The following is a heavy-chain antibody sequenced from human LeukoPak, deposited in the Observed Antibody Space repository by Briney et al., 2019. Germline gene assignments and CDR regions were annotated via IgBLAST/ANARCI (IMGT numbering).Heavy chain of an antibody. CDR1: GFTFSSYS. J-gene: IGHJ3*02. Sequence: KPGGSLRLSCAASGFTFSSYSMNWVRQAPGKGLEWVSAISSSSSYIYYADSVKGGFTISRDNAKNSLYRQMNSLRAEDTAVYYCARAQTDYYDSSGYYYFDAFDIWGQGTMVTVSS. V-gene: IGHV3-21*01. CDR2: ISSSSSYI. D-gene: IGHD3-22*01. CDR3: ARAQTDYYDSSGYYYFDAFDI.